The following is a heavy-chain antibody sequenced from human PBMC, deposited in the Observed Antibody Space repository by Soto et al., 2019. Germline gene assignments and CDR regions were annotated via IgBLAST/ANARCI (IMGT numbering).Heavy chain of an antibody. J-gene: IGHJ5*02. CDR1: GYSFTSYW. CDR3: ARHPPGYCSGGSCYQFDP. D-gene: IGHD2-15*01. V-gene: IGHV5-51*01. CDR2: IYPGDSDT. Sequence: GESLKISCKGSGYSFTSYWIGWVRQMPGKGLEWMGIIYPGDSDTRYSPSFQGQVTISADKSISTAYLQWSSLKASDTAMYYCARHPPGYCSGGSCYQFDPWGQGTLVTVSS.